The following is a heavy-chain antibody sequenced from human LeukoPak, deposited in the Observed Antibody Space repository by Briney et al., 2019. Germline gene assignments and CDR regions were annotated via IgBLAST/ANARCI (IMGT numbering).Heavy chain of an antibody. J-gene: IGHJ6*02. CDR3: AKGYYPSNYYYGMDV. D-gene: IGHD2-15*01. CDR2: ISGSGGST. V-gene: IGHV3-23*01. CDR1: GFTFSSYW. Sequence: GGSLRLSCAASGFTFSSYWMTWVRQAPGKGLEWVSAISGSGGSTYYADSVKGRFTISRDNSKNTLYLQMNSLRAEDTAVYYCAKGYYPSNYYYGMDVWGQGTTVTVSS.